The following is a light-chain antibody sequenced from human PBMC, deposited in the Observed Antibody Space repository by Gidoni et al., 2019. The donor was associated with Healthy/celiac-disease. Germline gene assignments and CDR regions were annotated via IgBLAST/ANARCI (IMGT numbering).Light chain of an antibody. CDR3: QPRT. V-gene: IGKV3D-15*01. J-gene: IGKJ2*02. CDR1: QSVSSN. Sequence: EIVMTQSPATLSVSPGERATHSCRATQSVSSNLAWYQHNPGQTPRLLIYGASTRATGSPARFSGSGSGTEFTLTISSLPSEDFAVYYCQPRTFGQGTKLEIK. CDR2: GAS.